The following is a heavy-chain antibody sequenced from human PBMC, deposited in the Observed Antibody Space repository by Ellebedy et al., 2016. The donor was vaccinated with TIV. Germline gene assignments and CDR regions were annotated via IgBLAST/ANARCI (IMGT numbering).Heavy chain of an antibody. Sequence: GESLKISXEASGFTFSSYAMSWLRQAPGKGLEWVSVFGGRSTTTYYADSVKGRFTISRDNSKNTLFLQMNSLRGDDTARYYCAKISPTHRGAFDIWGQGTMFTVSS. J-gene: IGHJ3*02. D-gene: IGHD3-3*02. CDR2: FGGRSTTT. V-gene: IGHV3-23*01. CDR1: GFTFSSYA. CDR3: AKISPTHRGAFDI.